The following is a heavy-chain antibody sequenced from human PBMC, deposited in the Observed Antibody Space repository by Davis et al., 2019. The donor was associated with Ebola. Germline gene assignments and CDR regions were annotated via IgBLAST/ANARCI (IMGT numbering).Heavy chain of an antibody. V-gene: IGHV3-30*04. D-gene: IGHD3/OR15-3a*01. CDR3: ARVWTYHSTAFDI. CDR2: VAFDGVNT. Sequence: GGSLRLSCIVSGFTLSTSAMVWVRQAPGKGLEWVASVAFDGVNTFYADSVKGRCTISRDDSKDTLYLQMNSLSAEDTAVYYCARVWTYHSTAFDIWGQGTLVTVSS. CDR1: GFTLSTSA. J-gene: IGHJ3*02.